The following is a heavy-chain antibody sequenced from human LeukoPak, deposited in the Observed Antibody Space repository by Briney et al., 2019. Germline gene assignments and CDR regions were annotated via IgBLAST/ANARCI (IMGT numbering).Heavy chain of an antibody. D-gene: IGHD6-19*01. Sequence: PGGSLRLSCAASGFTFSSYAMSWVRQAPGKGLEWVSAISGSGGSTYYADSVKGRFTISRDNSKNTLYLQTNSLRAEDTAVYYCAKGYSSGWTYYYYYYGMDVWGQGTTVTVSS. CDR1: GFTFSSYA. CDR2: ISGSGGST. J-gene: IGHJ6*02. V-gene: IGHV3-23*01. CDR3: AKGYSSGWTYYYYYYGMDV.